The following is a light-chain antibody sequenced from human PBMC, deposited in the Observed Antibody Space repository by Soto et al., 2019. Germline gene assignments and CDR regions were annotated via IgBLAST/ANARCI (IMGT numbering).Light chain of an antibody. V-gene: IGKV1-27*01. CDR1: QGISNF. CDR2: AAS. J-gene: IGKJ1*01. CDR3: QKYNSAPWT. Sequence: DIQMTQSPSSLSASVGDRVTITCRASQGISNFLAWYQQKPGKVPKLLIYAASTLQSGVPSRFSGSGSGTDFTLTITSLQPADVATYYCQKYNSAPWTFGQGTKVEIK.